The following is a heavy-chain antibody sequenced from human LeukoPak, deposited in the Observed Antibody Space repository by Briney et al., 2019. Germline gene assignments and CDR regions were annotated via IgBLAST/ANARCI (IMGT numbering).Heavy chain of an antibody. V-gene: IGHV3-30*03. Sequence: PGGSLRLSCAASGFTFSSYGMHWVRQAPGKGLEWVAVISYDGSNKYYADSVKGRFTISRDNSKNTLYLQMNSLRAEDTAVYYCATMVRGEGGFDYWGQGTLVTVSS. CDR1: GFTFSSYG. D-gene: IGHD3-10*01. CDR3: ATMVRGEGGFDY. J-gene: IGHJ4*02. CDR2: ISYDGSNK.